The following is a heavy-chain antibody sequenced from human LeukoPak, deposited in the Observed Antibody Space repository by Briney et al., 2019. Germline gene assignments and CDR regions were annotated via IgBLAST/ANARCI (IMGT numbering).Heavy chain of an antibody. CDR3: ARDGLIVATT. Sequence: GGSLRLSCAASGFTFSSSEMNWVRQAPGKGFEWVSCISSGGTTVFYADSVKGRFTISRDNAKNSLYLQMNSLRAEDTAVYYCARDGLIVATTWGQGTLVTVSS. CDR2: ISSGGTTV. CDR1: GFTFSSSE. J-gene: IGHJ5*02. V-gene: IGHV3-48*03. D-gene: IGHD5-12*01.